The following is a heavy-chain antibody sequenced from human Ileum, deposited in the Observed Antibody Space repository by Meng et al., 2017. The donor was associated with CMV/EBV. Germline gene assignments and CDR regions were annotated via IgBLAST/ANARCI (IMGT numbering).Heavy chain of an antibody. J-gene: IGHJ4*02. D-gene: IGHD2-21*01. CDR1: GLTFSNYA. V-gene: IGHV3-23*01. CDR3: AKQFLDAD. CDR2: ISESGVIT. Sequence: LGLSCAASGLTFSNYAMNWVRQPPGEGPEWVSSISESGVITAYADSVTGRFTISRDNSKNTLYLQMNSLGAEDTAVYYCAKQFLDADWGQGTLVTVSS.